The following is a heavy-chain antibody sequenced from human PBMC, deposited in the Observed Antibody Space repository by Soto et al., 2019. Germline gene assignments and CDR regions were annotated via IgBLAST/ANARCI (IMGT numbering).Heavy chain of an antibody. Sequence: PSETLSLTCTVAGGSRSGSYWSWIRQSPGKVLEWVGYIHYSESTNYNPSLKRRVTMSVDSAKSQFSLQLSCVTAADTAVYFCTKYRRTDAEGYSFDYWGQGALVTVSS. J-gene: IGHJ4*02. D-gene: IGHD2-15*01. CDR1: GGSRSGSY. CDR2: IHYSEST. V-gene: IGHV4-59*01. CDR3: TKYRRTDAEGYSFDY.